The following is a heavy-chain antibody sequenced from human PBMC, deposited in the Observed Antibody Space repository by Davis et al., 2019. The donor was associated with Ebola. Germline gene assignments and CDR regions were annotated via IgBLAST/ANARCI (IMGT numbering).Heavy chain of an antibody. CDR3: ATQFQQRSSFDI. V-gene: IGHV4-59*08. J-gene: IGHJ3*02. D-gene: IGHD6-25*01. CDR1: GGSITNYY. CDR2: IYYSGGT. Sequence: PSETLSLTCTVSGGSITNYYWTWIRQPPGKGLEWIGYIYYSGGTNYNPSLKSRVTISVDTSKKQFSLRLSSVTAADTAVYYCATQFQQRSSFDIWGQGTMVTVSS.